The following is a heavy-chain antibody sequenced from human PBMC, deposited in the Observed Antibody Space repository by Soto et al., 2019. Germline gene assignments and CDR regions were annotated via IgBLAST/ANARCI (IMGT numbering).Heavy chain of an antibody. D-gene: IGHD3-3*01. V-gene: IGHV1-69-2*01. CDR2: VDPEDGET. J-gene: IGHJ6*02. Sequence: GASVKVSCKVSGYTFTDYYMHWVQQAPGKGLEWMGLVDPEDGETIYAEKFQGRVTITADTSTDTAYMELSSLRSEDTAVYYCATDPRVTIFGVVHPSYYYYGMDVWGQGTTVTVSS. CDR3: ATDPRVTIFGVVHPSYYYYGMDV. CDR1: GYTFTDYY.